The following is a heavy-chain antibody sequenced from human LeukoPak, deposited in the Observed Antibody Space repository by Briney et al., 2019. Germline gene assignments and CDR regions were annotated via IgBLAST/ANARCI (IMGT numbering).Heavy chain of an antibody. J-gene: IGHJ4*02. CDR1: GFIFSSHE. D-gene: IGHD3-22*01. CDR3: VRRESSGFFYYFDH. CDR2: ISGDGTTI. V-gene: IGHV3-48*03. Sequence: GGSLRLSCEASGFIFSSHEMNWVRQAPGKGLEWLSYISGDGTTIYYEDSVKGRFTISRDNAKKSLSLQMNSLRVEHTAVYYCVRRESSGFFYYFDHWGQGVLVTVSS.